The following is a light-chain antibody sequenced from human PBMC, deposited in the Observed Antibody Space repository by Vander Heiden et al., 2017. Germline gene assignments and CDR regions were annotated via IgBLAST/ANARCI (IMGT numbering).Light chain of an antibody. J-gene: IGKJ1*01. V-gene: IGKV1-39*01. Sequence: DIQMTQSPSSLAASVGARGTITCRASHSISSYLSWYQQKPGKAPKLLIYAASSLQSGVPSRFSGSGSGTDVTLTISSLQPEDFATYYCQQNNSTPRTFSQGTKVEIK. CDR1: HSISSY. CDR3: QQNNSTPRT. CDR2: AAS.